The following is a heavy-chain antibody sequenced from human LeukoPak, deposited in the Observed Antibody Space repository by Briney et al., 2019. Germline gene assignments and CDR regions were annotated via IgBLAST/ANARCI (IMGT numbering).Heavy chain of an antibody. CDR1: GYSISSGYY. Sequence: SETLSLTCTVSGYSISSGYYWGWIRQPPGKGLEWIGEINHSGSTNYNPSLKSRVTISVDTSKNQFSLKLSSVTAADTAVYYCARLRVWGKGTTVTISS. CDR2: INHSGST. J-gene: IGHJ6*04. CDR3: ARLRV. V-gene: IGHV4-38-2*02.